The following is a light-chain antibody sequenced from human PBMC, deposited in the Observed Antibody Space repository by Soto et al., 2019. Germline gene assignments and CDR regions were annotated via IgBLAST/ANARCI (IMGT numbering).Light chain of an antibody. CDR3: QSYDSSLSGSYV. CDR2: GNS. J-gene: IGLJ1*01. V-gene: IGLV1-40*01. CDR1: SSNIGAGYD. Sequence: QSVLTQPPSVSGASGQRVTISCTGSSSNIGAGYDVHWYQQLPGTAPKLLIYGNSNRPSGVPDRFSGSKSGTSASLAITGLQAEDEADYYCQSYDSSLSGSYVFGTGTQLTVL.